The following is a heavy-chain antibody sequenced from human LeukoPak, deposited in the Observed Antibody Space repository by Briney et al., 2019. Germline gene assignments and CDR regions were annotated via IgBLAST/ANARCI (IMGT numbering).Heavy chain of an antibody. CDR3: ARRKVGANWFDP. CDR1: GGSLSSGSYY. D-gene: IGHD1-26*01. V-gene: IGHV4-39*01. J-gene: IGHJ5*02. CDR2: IYYSGRT. Sequence: SETLSLTCTVSGGSLSSGSYYCGCVRQPPGNWREWIGCIYYSGRTYYNASLKSRVTISVDTSKDTFSLKRSSVTAADTAEDYCARRKVGANWFDPRGQGTLVTVSS.